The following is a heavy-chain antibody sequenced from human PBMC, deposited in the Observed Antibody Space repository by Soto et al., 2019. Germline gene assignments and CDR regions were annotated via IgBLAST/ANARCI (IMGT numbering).Heavy chain of an antibody. CDR1: GFTFSSYA. CDR2: ISYDGSNK. V-gene: IGHV3-30-3*01. CDR3: AREGPRYSYGFLDY. J-gene: IGHJ4*02. D-gene: IGHD5-18*01. Sequence: QVQLVESGGGVVQPGRSLRLSCAASGFTFSSYAMHWVRQAPGKGLEWVAVISYDGSNKYYADSVKGRFTISRDNSKNTLYLQMSSLRAEDTAVYYCAREGPRYSYGFLDYWGQGTLVTVSS.